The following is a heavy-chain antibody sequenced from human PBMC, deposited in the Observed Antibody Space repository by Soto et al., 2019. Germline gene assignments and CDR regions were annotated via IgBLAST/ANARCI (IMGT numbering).Heavy chain of an antibody. CDR3: AKFGEEIGESPPNIGY. CDR1: GFTFSSYA. V-gene: IGHV3-23*01. D-gene: IGHD3-10*01. Sequence: PGGSLRLSCAASGFTFSSYAMSWVRQAPGKGLEWVSAISGSGGSTYYADSVKGRFTISRDNSKNTLYLQMNSLRAEDTAVYYCAKFGEEIGESPPNIGYWGQGTLVTVSS. CDR2: ISGSGGST. J-gene: IGHJ4*02.